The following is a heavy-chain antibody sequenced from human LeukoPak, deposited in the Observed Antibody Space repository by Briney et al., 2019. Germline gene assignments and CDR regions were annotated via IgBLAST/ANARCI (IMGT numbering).Heavy chain of an antibody. CDR1: GFTFSSYE. V-gene: IGHV3-33*08. CDR3: ARDLDDYDTSGSPQGY. CDR2: IWYDGSNK. J-gene: IGHJ4*02. Sequence: GGSLRLSCAASGFTFSSYEMNWVRQAPGKGLEWVAVIWYDGSNKYYADSVKGRFTISRDNSENTLYLQMNSLRAEDTAVYYCARDLDDYDTSGSPQGYWGQGTLVTVSS. D-gene: IGHD3-22*01.